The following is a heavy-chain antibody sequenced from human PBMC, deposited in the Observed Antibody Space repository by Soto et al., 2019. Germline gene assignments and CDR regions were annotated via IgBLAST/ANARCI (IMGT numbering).Heavy chain of an antibody. J-gene: IGHJ4*02. Sequence: SVKVSCKASGGTFSSDSFSWVRQAPGQGLEWMGGIIPMFDTPIYAQKFQDRVTITADESTSTAYMQLGSLRSGDTAVYYCARSGGLDRDFNYWGQGSLVTVSS. CDR1: GGTFSSDS. D-gene: IGHD2-15*01. CDR3: ARSGGLDRDFNY. CDR2: IIPMFDTP. V-gene: IGHV1-69*13.